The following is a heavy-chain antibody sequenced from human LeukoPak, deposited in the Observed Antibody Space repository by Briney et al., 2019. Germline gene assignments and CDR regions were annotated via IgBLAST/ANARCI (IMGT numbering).Heavy chain of an antibody. Sequence: PGGSLRLSCAASGFTVSSNYMSWVRQAPGRGLEWVSVIYSGGSTYYADSVKGRFTISRDNSKNTLYLQVNSLRAEDTAVYYCAARSGYYGLVRDYWGQGTLVTVSS. CDR1: GFTVSSNY. V-gene: IGHV3-53*01. CDR3: AARSGYYGLVRDY. J-gene: IGHJ4*02. CDR2: IYSGGST. D-gene: IGHD3-22*01.